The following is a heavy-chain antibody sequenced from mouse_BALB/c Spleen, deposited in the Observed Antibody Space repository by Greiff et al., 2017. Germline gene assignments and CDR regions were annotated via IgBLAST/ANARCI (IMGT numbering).Heavy chain of an antibody. CDR3: ASNWDGAMDY. CDR1: GYTFTDYA. CDR2: IIIYYDNT. Sequence: VQLQQSGPELVRPGESVKISCKGSGYTFTDYAMHWVKQSHAKSLEWIGVIIIYYDNTNYNQKFKGKATMTVDKSSSTAYMELARLTSEDSAIYYCASNWDGAMDYWGQGTSVTVSS. V-gene: IGHV1-67*01. D-gene: IGHD4-1*01. J-gene: IGHJ4*01.